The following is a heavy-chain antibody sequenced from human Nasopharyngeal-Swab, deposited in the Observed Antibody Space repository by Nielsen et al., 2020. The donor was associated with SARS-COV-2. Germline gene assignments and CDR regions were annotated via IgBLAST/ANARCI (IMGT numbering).Heavy chain of an antibody. D-gene: IGHD4-17*01. CDR3: ARSVGDYGDLYFDY. CDR1: GFTFSSYD. J-gene: IGHJ4*02. V-gene: IGHV3-13*04. Sequence: GESLKISCAASGFTFSSYDMHWVRQATGKGLEWVSAIGTAGDTYYPGSVKGRFTISRENAKNSLYLQMNSLRAGDTAVYYCARSVGDYGDLYFDYWGQGTPVTVSS. CDR2: IGTAGDT.